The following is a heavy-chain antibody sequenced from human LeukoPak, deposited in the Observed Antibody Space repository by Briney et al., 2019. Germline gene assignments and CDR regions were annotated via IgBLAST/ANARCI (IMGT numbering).Heavy chain of an antibody. J-gene: IGHJ4*02. D-gene: IGHD2-15*01. V-gene: IGHV4-34*01. CDR3: ARYRSRGYCSGGSCYSGYYFDY. Sequence: PSETLSLTCAVYGGSFSGYYWSWIRQPPGKGLEWIGEINHSGSTNYNPSLKSRVTISVDTSKNQFSLKLSSVTAADTAVYYYARYRSRGYCSGGSCYSGYYFDYWGQGTLVTVSS. CDR2: INHSGST. CDR1: GGSFSGYY.